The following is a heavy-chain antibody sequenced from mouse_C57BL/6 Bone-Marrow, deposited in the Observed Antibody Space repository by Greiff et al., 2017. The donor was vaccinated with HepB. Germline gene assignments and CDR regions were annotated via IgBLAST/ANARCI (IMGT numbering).Heavy chain of an antibody. CDR3: TTPNWAWFAY. CDR1: GFNIKDDY. J-gene: IGHJ3*01. D-gene: IGHD4-1*01. Sequence: EVQLQQSGAELVRPGASVKLSCTASGFNIKDDYMHWVKQRPEQGLEWIGWIDPENGDTEYASKFQGKATITADTSSNTAYLQLSSLTSEDTAGYYCTTPNWAWFAYWGQGTLVTVSA. V-gene: IGHV14-4*01. CDR2: IDPENGDT.